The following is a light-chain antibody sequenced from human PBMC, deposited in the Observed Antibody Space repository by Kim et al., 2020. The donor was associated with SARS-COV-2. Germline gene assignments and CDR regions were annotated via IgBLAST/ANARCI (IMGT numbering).Light chain of an antibody. CDR2: DVT. CDR3: SSYRSSGYV. V-gene: IGLV2-14*03. J-gene: IGLJ1*01. CDR1: SSDVGGYNY. Sequence: QSALTQPASVSGSPGQSITISCTGTSSDVGGYNYVSWYQQYPGKAPKLMLYDVTKRPSGVSNRFSGSKSGNTASLTISGLQAEDEVDYYCSSYRSSGYVFGTGTKVTVL.